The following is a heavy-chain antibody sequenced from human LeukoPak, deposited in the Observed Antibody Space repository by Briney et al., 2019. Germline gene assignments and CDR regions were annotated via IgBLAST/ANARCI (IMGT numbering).Heavy chain of an antibody. J-gene: IGHJ4*02. CDR3: ARDGSSNYDY. CDR1: GFTFSRSA. V-gene: IGHV3-64*01. CDR2: ITGNGGST. D-gene: IGHD2-15*01. Sequence: GGSLRLSCATSGFTFSRSAMGWVRQAPGKGLEVVSGITGNGGSTYYANSVTGRFTISRDNSKHTLDLQMASLRVEDMAVYYRARDGSSNYDYWGQGTLVTVSS.